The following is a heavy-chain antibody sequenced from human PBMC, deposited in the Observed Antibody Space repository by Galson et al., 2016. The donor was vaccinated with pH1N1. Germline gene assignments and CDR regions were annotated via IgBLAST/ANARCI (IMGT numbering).Heavy chain of an antibody. Sequence: SVKVSCKASGGTFSSYAINWVRQAPGQGLEWMGGIIPIFGTANYAQKFQGRVTITADESTSTAYMELSSLRSEDTAVYYWARQAYDISWFFGGFDIWGQGTMVTVSS. CDR3: ARQAYDISWFFGGFDI. CDR2: IIPIFGTA. D-gene: IGHD6-13*01. CDR1: GGTFSSYA. V-gene: IGHV1-69*13. J-gene: IGHJ3*02.